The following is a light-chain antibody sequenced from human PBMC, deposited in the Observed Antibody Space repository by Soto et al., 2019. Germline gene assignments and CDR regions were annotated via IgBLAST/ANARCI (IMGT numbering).Light chain of an antibody. Sequence: ESVLTQSPATLSLSPGERATLSCRASPSVSNSLAWYQQKPGQAPRLLIYDASNRATGIPARFSGSGSGTDFTLTISSLEPEDFAVYYCQQRSNWLTFGGGTKVEIK. V-gene: IGKV3-11*01. CDR1: PSVSNS. J-gene: IGKJ4*01. CDR3: QQRSNWLT. CDR2: DAS.